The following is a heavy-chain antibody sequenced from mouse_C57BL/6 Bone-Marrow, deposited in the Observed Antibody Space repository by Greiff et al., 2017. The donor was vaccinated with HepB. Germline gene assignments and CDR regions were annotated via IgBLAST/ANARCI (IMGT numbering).Heavy chain of an antibody. V-gene: IGHV5-9-1*02. J-gene: IGHJ3*01. CDR3: TRGDYGSRDPFAY. CDR2: ISSGGDYI. CDR1: GFTFSSYA. Sequence: VKLMESGGGLVKPGGSLKLSCAASGFTFSSYAMSWVRQTPEKRLEWVAYISSGGDYIYYADTVKGRFTISRDNARNTLYLQMSSLKSEDTAMYYCTRGDYGSRDPFAYWGQGTLVTVSA. D-gene: IGHD1-1*01.